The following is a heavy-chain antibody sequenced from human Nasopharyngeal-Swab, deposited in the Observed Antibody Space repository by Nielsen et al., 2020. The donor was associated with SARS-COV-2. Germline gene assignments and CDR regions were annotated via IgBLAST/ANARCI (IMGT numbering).Heavy chain of an antibody. CDR1: GFVFSASA. V-gene: IGHV3-73*01. Sequence: GESLKISCATSGFVFSASAMHWVRQASGKGLEWVGRIGDKDHSYATTYGASVKGRFTISRDDSKNTAFLQLDSLKTEDTALYYCTTDFYFDYWGQGTLVTVSS. CDR3: TTDFYFDY. J-gene: IGHJ4*02. CDR2: IGDKDHSYAT.